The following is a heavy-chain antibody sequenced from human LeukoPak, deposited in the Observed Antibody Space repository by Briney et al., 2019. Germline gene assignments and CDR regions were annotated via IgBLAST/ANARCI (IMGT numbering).Heavy chain of an antibody. CDR2: ISYDGSDN. J-gene: IGHJ3*02. Sequence: PGGSLRLSCAASGFTFSSYGMHWVRQALGKGLEWVAVISYDGSDNYYADSVKGRFTISRDNSKNTLYLQMNSLRTEDAAMYYCTKPISHYFDGRGYSPDAFHIWGQGTMVTVSS. D-gene: IGHD3-22*01. V-gene: IGHV3-30*18. CDR3: TKPISHYFDGRGYSPDAFHI. CDR1: GFTFSSYG.